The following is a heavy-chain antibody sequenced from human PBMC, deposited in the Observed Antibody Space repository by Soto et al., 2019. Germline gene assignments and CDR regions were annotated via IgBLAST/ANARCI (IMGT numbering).Heavy chain of an antibody. CDR2: ISGSGGST. J-gene: IGHJ4*02. Sequence: EVQLLESGGGLVQPGGSLRLSCAASGFTFSSYAMSWVRQAPGKGLEWVSAISGSGGSTYYADSVKGRFTISRDNSKNPLYLQMNSLRAEDTAVYYCATTLNPSYYDFWSGYLFDYWGQGTLVTVSS. CDR1: GFTFSSYA. CDR3: ATTLNPSYYDFWSGYLFDY. D-gene: IGHD3-3*01. V-gene: IGHV3-23*01.